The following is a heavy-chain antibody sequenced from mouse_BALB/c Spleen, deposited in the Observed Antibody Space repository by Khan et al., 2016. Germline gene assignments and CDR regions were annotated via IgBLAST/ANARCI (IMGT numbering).Heavy chain of an antibody. Sequence: VQLKQSGAELVKPGASVKLSCTASGFNIKDTYMHWVKQRPEQGLEWIGRIDPANGNTKYDPKFQGKATITADTSSNTAYLQLSSLTSEDTAVYYCARSPFYYGNYYAMDYWGQGTSVTVSS. V-gene: IGHV14-3*02. CDR1: GFNIKDTY. D-gene: IGHD1-1*01. CDR3: ARSPFYYGNYYAMDY. CDR2: IDPANGNT. J-gene: IGHJ4*01.